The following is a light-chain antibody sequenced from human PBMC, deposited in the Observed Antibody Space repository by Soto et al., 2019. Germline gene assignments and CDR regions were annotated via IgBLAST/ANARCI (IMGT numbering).Light chain of an antibody. CDR3: ETWDSNIWV. V-gene: IGLV4-60*02. J-gene: IGLJ3*02. CDR1: SGHSTYI. CDR2: LEGSGSF. Sequence: QLVLTQSSSASASLGSSVKLTCTLISGHSTYIIVWHQQQPGKAPRYLMKLEGSGSFNKGSGVPDRFSGSSSGADRYLTISNVHFEDEADYYCETWDSNIWVFGGGTQLTVL.